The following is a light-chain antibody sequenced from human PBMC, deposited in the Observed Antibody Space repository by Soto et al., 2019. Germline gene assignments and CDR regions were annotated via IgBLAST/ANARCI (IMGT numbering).Light chain of an antibody. CDR3: QQYSDWPLYT. V-gene: IGKV3-15*01. CDR2: GAS. CDR1: QSVSSS. Sequence: EIVMTQSPPTLSVSPGERATLSCRASQSVSSSLAWYQQKPGQPPRLLMYGASTRATGVPARFSGSGSGTEFTLTIRSLQSEDFAVYFCQQYSDWPLYTFGQGTKLEIK. J-gene: IGKJ2*01.